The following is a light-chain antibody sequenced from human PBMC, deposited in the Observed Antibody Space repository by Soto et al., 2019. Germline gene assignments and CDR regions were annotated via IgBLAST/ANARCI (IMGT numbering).Light chain of an antibody. CDR3: QQLNSYPPST. CDR2: AAS. Sequence: DIQLTQSPSFLSASVGDRVTITCPASQGISTYLAWYQQKPGKAPKLVISAASNLQSGVPSRFSGSGSGTEFTLTISSLQPEDFATYYCQQLNSYPPSTFGQGTKLEIK. CDR1: QGISTY. V-gene: IGKV1-9*01. J-gene: IGKJ2*01.